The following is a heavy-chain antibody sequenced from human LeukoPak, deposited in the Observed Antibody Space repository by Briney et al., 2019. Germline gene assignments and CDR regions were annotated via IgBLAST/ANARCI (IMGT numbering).Heavy chain of an antibody. V-gene: IGHV3-74*01. CDR2: INGDGSST. D-gene: IGHD3-3*01. CDR1: GFTFSSYW. J-gene: IGHJ4*02. CDR3: ARGVPYDSWSGPHYSDY. Sequence: GGSLRLSCAASGFTFSSYWMHWVRQAPGKGLVWVSRINGDGSSTSYADSVKGRFTISRDSAKNSLYLQMNSLRAEDTAVYYCARGVPYDSWSGPHYSDYWGQGTLVTVSS.